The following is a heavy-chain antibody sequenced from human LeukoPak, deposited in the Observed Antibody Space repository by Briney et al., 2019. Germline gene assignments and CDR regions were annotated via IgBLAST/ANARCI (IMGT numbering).Heavy chain of an antibody. D-gene: IGHD4-17*01. CDR2: INHSGST. V-gene: IGHV4-34*01. CDR1: GGSFSGYY. CDR3: AREYGDYVRYFDY. Sequence: SETLSLTCAVYGGSFSGYYWSWIRQPPGKGLEWIGGINHSGSTNYNPSLKSRVTISVDTSKNQFSLKLSSVTAADTAVYYCAREYGDYVRYFDYWGQGTLVTVSS. J-gene: IGHJ4*02.